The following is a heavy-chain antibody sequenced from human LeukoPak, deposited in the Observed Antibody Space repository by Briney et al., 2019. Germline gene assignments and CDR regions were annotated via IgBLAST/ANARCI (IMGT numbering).Heavy chain of an antibody. D-gene: IGHD3-22*01. CDR3: AIVVVTLP. V-gene: IGHV3-30*04. CDR1: GFTFSSYA. J-gene: IGHJ5*02. Sequence: GGSLRLSCAASGFTFSSYAMHWVRQAPGKGLEWVAVISYDGSNKYYADSVKGRFTISRDNSKNTLYLQMNSLRAEDTAVYYCAIVVVTLPWGQGTLVTVSS. CDR2: ISYDGSNK.